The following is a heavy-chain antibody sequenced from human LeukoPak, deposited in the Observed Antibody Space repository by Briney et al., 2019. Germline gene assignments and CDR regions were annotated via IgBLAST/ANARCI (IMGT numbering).Heavy chain of an antibody. D-gene: IGHD1-26*01. CDR1: GYTFTSYG. J-gene: IGHJ4*02. V-gene: IGHV1-18*03. CDR2: ISAYNGNT. Sequence: ASVKVSCKASGYTFTSYGISWVRQAPGQGLEWMGWISAYNGNTNYAQKLQGRVTITRDTSASTAYMELSSLRSEDMAVYYCASGIRAFDNWGQGTLVTVSA. CDR3: ASGIRAFDN.